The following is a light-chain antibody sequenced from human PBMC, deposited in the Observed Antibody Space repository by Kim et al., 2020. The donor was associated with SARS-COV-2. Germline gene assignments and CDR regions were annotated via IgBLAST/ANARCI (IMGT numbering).Light chain of an antibody. V-gene: IGLV3-1*01. Sequence: SYELTQPPSVSVSPGQTASITCSGDKLGDKFVSWYQQRPGQSPVLVIYQATNRPSGIPERFSASNSGNTATLTISGTQAMDEADFYCQAWANGTVFGGG. J-gene: IGLJ3*02. CDR3: QAWANGTV. CDR1: KLGDKF. CDR2: QAT.